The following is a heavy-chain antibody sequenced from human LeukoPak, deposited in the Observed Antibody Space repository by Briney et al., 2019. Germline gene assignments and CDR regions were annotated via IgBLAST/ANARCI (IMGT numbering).Heavy chain of an antibody. Sequence: GGSMRLSCAASGFTFSYCYMSWRRQAEGKGLGWVSYISSSGSTIYYAGSVRGRFTISRDNAKNSLYLQMNSLRAEDTAVYYCAVALHYYDDYWGQGTLVTVSS. V-gene: IGHV3-11*01. CDR1: GFTFSYCY. CDR3: AVALHYYDDY. CDR2: ISSSGSTI. J-gene: IGHJ4*02. D-gene: IGHD3-22*01.